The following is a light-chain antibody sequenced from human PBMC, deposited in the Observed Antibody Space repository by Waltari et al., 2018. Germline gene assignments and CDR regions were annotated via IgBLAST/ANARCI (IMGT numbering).Light chain of an antibody. V-gene: IGKV3-20*01. CDR2: AAS. CDR1: QSVNTY. Sequence: SCRASQSVNTYLAWYQQKPGQAPRLLIYAASTRAAGIPDRFSGSGSGTDFSLTISRLEADDFAVYYCQHHVRLPATFGQGTKVEIK. CDR3: QHHVRLPAT. J-gene: IGKJ1*01.